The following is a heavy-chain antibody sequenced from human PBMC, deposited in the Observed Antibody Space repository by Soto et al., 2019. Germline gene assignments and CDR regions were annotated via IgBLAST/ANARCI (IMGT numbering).Heavy chain of an antibody. CDR1: GGTFSSYA. J-gene: IGHJ5*02. CDR3: ARGMVVVVPAAITGGWFDP. D-gene: IGHD2-2*01. V-gene: IGHV1-69*13. Sequence: SVKVSCKASGGTFSSYAISWVRQAPGQGLEWMGGIIPIFGTANYAQKFQGRVTITADESTSTAYMELSSLRSEDAAVYYCARGMVVVVPAAITGGWFDPWGQGTLVTVSS. CDR2: IIPIFGTA.